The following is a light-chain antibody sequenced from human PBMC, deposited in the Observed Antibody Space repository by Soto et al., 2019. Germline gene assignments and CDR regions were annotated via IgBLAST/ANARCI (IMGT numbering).Light chain of an antibody. CDR1: SSNIGAGYD. CDR2: GNN. Sequence: QSVLTQPPSVSGAPGQRVTISCTGSSSNIGAGYDVHWYRQLPGTAPKLLIYGNNNRPSGVPDRFSGSKSGTSASLAITGLQAEDEADYYCQSYDSSLSGSVVFGGGTKVTVI. J-gene: IGLJ2*01. CDR3: QSYDSSLSGSVV. V-gene: IGLV1-40*01.